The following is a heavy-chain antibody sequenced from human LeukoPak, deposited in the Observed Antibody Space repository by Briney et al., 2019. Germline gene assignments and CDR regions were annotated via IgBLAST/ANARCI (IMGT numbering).Heavy chain of an antibody. D-gene: IGHD3-10*01. CDR3: AIDRITMVDY. CDR1: GYTFTGYY. Sequence: ASVKVSCKASGYTFTGYYMHWVRQAPGQGLEWMGWINPNSGGTNYARKFQGRVTMTRDTSISTAYMDLSRLISDDTAVYYCAIDRITMVDYWGQGTLVTVSS. V-gene: IGHV1-2*02. J-gene: IGHJ4*02. CDR2: INPNSGGT.